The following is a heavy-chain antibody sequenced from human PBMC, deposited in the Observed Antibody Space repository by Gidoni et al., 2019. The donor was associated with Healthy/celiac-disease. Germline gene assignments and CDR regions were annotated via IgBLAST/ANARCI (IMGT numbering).Heavy chain of an antibody. CDR2: ISGSGGST. D-gene: IGHD1-20*01. CDR3: AKGALGVTGTTWAPGY. V-gene: IGHV3-23*04. CDR1: GFTFSSYA. J-gene: IGHJ4*02. Sequence: EVQLVESGGGLVQPGGSLRLSCAASGFTFSSYAMSWVRQAPGKGLEWVSAISGSGGSTYYADSVKGRFTISRDNSKNTLYLQMNSLRAEDTAVYYCAKGALGVTGTTWAPGYWGQGTLVTVSS.